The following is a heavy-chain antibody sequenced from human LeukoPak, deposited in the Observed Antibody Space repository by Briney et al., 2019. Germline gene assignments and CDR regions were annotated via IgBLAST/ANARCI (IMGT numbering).Heavy chain of an antibody. CDR1: GFTFSSYG. CDR3: AKSGSPQLVYNWFDP. CDR2: ISYDGINK. J-gene: IGHJ5*02. D-gene: IGHD6-13*01. V-gene: IGHV3-30*18. Sequence: GGSLRLSCAASGFTFSSYGMHWVRQAPGKGLEWVAVISYDGINKYYADSVKGRFTISRDNSKNTLYLQMNSLRAEDTAVYYCAKSGSPQLVYNWFDPWGQGTLVTVSS.